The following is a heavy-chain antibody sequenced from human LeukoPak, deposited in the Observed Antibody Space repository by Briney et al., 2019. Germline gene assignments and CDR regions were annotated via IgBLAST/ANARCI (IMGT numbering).Heavy chain of an antibody. CDR2: INHSGST. CDR1: GGSFSGYY. V-gene: IGHV4-34*01. J-gene: IGHJ3*02. CDR3: ARRNRAAAQIDAFDI. Sequence: PSETLSLTCAVYGGSFSGYYWSWIRQPPGKGLEWIGEINHSGSTNYNPSLKSRVTISVDTSKNQFSLKLSSVTAAGTAVYYCARRNRAAAQIDAFDIWGQGTMVTVSS. D-gene: IGHD6-13*01.